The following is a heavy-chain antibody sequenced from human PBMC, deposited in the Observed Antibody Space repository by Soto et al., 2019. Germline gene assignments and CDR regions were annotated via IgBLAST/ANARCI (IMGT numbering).Heavy chain of an antibody. CDR2: INSSDSYT. J-gene: IGHJ6*02. CDR1: GYSFTSYW. Sequence: GESLKISCKGSGYSFTSYWISWVRQMPGKGLEWMGRINSSDSYTNYSPSFQGHVTISADKSISTAYLQWSSLKASDTAMYYCARSKRGAYSSGWYSLSGYYNYGIDVWGQGTKVTVSS. D-gene: IGHD6-19*01. V-gene: IGHV5-10-1*01. CDR3: ARSKRGAYSSGWYSLSGYYNYGIDV.